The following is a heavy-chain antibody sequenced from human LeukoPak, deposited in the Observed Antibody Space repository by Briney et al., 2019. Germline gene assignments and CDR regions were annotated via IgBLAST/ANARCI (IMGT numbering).Heavy chain of an antibody. CDR1: GFTFSSYG. V-gene: IGHV3-30*18. J-gene: IGHJ3*02. Sequence: PGGSLRLSCAASGFTFSSYGMHWVRQAPGKGLEWVAVISYDGNNRYYADSVKGRFTISRDNSKSTLYLQMNSLRIEDTAVYFCAKALRSWGYCGGDCSNVHTSDIWGRGTMVTVSS. CDR3: AKALRSWGYCGGDCSNVHTSDI. D-gene: IGHD2-21*02. CDR2: ISYDGNNR.